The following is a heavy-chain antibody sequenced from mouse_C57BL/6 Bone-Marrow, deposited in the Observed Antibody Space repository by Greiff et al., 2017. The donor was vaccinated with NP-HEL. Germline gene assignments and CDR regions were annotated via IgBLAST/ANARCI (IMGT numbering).Heavy chain of an antibody. V-gene: IGHV14-3*01. CDR1: GFNFKNTY. Sequence: VQLQQSVAELVRPGASVKLSCTASGFNFKNTYMHWVKQRPEQGLEWIGRIDPANGNTKYAPKFQGKATITADTSSNTAYLQLISLTSEDTAIYYCARSYYGSSPWFAYWGQGTLVTVSA. CDR3: ARSYYGSSPWFAY. D-gene: IGHD1-1*01. CDR2: IDPANGNT. J-gene: IGHJ3*01.